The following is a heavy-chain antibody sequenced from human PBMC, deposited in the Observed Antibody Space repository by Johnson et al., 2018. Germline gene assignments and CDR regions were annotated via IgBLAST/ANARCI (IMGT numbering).Heavy chain of an antibody. J-gene: IGHJ6*02. CDR3: ARDRPISGTYYGMDV. V-gene: IGHV3-33*01. Sequence: QVQLVESGGGVVQPGGSLRLSCAASGFAFSSYGMHWVRQAPGKGLEWVAFIWYDGSNKAYAELVKGRFTISRDNYKNTLDLQMKRLRVEDTAVYYCARDRPISGTYYGMDVWGQWTTFTASS. CDR2: IWYDGSNK. CDR1: GFAFSSYG. D-gene: IGHD1-20*01.